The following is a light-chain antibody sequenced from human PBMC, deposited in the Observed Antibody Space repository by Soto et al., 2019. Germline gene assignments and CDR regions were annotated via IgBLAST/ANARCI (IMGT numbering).Light chain of an antibody. CDR3: QQYGSSPLT. V-gene: IGKV3-20*01. CDR2: GAS. J-gene: IGKJ4*01. Sequence: EIVLTQSPGTLSLSPGERATLSCRASQSVSNNYLGWYQQKPGQAPRLLIYGASSRATGIPARFSGSGSGTDFSLTISRLEPEDFAVYYCQQYGSSPLTFGGGTKVEIK. CDR1: QSVSNNY.